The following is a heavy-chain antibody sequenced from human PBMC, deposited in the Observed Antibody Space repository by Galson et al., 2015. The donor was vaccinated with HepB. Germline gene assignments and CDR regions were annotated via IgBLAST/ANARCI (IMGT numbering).Heavy chain of an antibody. J-gene: IGHJ3*02. CDR1: GFTFSSYV. D-gene: IGHD3-16*01. CDR2: ITGGGDKT. CDR3: AKTFGAFDI. V-gene: IGHV3-23*01. Sequence: SLRLSCAASGFTFSSYVMSWVRQAPGKGLEWVSAITGGGDKTNYADSVKGRFTISRDNSKSTLHLQMTSLRADDTAIYYCAKTFGAFDIWGQGTMVTVSS.